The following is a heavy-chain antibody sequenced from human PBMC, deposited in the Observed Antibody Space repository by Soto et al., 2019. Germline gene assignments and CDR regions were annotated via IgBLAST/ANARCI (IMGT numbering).Heavy chain of an antibody. V-gene: IGHV1-69*13. CDR3: ARGWETVGTTTPFAY. J-gene: IGHJ4*02. CDR2: IIPMFGTA. Sequence: SVKVSCKASGGTFSTYAITWVRQAPGQGLEWMGGIIPMFGTANYAQKFRGRVTVTADESTSTAHMELSSLRSEDTAVYYCARGWETVGTTTPFAYWGQGTLVTVSS. D-gene: IGHD1-26*01. CDR1: GGTFSTYA.